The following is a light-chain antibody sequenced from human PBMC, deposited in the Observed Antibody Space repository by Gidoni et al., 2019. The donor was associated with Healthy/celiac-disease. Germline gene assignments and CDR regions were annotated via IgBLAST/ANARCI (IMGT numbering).Light chain of an antibody. CDR2: DAS. CDR1: HSVSSY. Sequence: SVLTQSPATLSLSPGERATLSCRASHSVSSYLPWYQQTPGQAPRLLIYDASNRATGIPARFSGSASGTDFTLTISSLAPEDFAVYYCQPRSNWPPTFGGGTKVEIK. CDR3: QPRSNWPPT. J-gene: IGKJ4*01. V-gene: IGKV3-11*01.